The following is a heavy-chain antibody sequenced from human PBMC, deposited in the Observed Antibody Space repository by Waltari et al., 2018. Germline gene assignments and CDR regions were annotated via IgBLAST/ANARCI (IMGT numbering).Heavy chain of an antibody. CDR1: GDTMGDSDL. V-gene: IGHV4-4*02. CDR2: VHRSGRT. CDR3: ARDRGRGLYLDS. D-gene: IGHD2-15*01. Sequence: QLQLEQLGPGLVKPSETLSLIFASSGDTMGDSDLWNWVRQSPGKGLEWIGQVHRSGRTNYNPSFASRVTVSVDTSTGHFSLKVTSATAADTAVYYCARDRGRGLYLDSWGQGILVTVSP. J-gene: IGHJ4*02.